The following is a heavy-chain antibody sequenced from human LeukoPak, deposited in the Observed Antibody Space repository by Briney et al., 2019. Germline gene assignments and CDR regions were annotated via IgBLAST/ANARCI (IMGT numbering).Heavy chain of an antibody. CDR2: IRSTSNYI. D-gene: IGHD6-13*01. CDR1: SFTFGTYA. J-gene: IGHJ3*02. Sequence: GGSLRLSCGASSFTFGTYAMTWVRQSPGKGLEWVSTIRSTSNYIYYAASVKGRFTISRDNPKNSLYLQMNSLRAEDTAVYYCARLGGIAADNAFDIWGHGTLVTVSS. V-gene: IGHV3-21*01. CDR3: ARLGGIAADNAFDI.